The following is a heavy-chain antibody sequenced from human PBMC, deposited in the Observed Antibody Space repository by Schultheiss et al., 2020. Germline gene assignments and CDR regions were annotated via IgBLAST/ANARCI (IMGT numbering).Heavy chain of an antibody. Sequence: SETLSLTCTVSGGSISSGDYYWSWIRQPPGKGLEWIGYIYYSGSTYYNPSLKSRVTMSVDTSKNQFSLKLSSVTAADTAVYYCATLCSSTSCHIDYWGQGTRVTGYS. CDR2: IYYSGST. D-gene: IGHD2-2*01. CDR1: GGSISSGDYY. CDR3: ATLCSSTSCHIDY. V-gene: IGHV4-30-4*01. J-gene: IGHJ4*02.